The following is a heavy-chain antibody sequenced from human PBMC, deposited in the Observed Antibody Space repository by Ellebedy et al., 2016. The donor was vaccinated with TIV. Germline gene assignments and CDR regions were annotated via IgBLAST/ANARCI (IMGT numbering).Heavy chain of an antibody. Sequence: PGGSLRLSCAASGFKFADYAMHCVRQAPGKGLEWVSLVSWDGGRSNYADSVQGRFTISRDNSKNSLYLQMTSLRPEDSAFYYCVKGTRKSLTTSLYCWGQGTLVTVSS. J-gene: IGHJ4*02. D-gene: IGHD2/OR15-2a*01. V-gene: IGHV3-43D*03. CDR3: VKGTRKSLTTSLYC. CDR1: GFKFADYA. CDR2: VSWDGGRS.